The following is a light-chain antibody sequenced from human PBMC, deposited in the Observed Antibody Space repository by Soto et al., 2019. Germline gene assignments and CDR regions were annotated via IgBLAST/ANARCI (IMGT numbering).Light chain of an antibody. CDR2: EVT. CDR1: SSDVGGYDY. Sequence: QSVLTQPASVSGSPGQSITISCTGTSSDVGGYDYVSWYQQHPGTAPRLIIFEVTNRPSGVSNRFSGSKSGNTASLTISGLQAEDDADYYCTSYTSSSNQVFGTGTKVTV. J-gene: IGLJ1*01. V-gene: IGLV2-14*01. CDR3: TSYTSSSNQV.